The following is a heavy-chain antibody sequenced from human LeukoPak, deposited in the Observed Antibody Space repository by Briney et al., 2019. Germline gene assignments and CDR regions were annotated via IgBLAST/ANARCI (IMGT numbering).Heavy chain of an antibody. CDR2: INPNSGGT. V-gene: IGHV1-2*02. CDR3: ARVDLSYYYYGMDV. CDR1: GYTFTGYY. D-gene: IGHD2/OR15-2a*01. Sequence: VASVKVSCEASGYTFTGYYMHWVRQAPGQGLEWMGWINPNSGGTNYAQKFQGRVTMTRDTSISTAYMELSRLRSDDTAVYYCARVDLSYYYYGMDVWGQGTTVTVSS. J-gene: IGHJ6*02.